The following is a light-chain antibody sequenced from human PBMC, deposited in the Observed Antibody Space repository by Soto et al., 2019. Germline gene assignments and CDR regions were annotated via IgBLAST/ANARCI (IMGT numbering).Light chain of an antibody. V-gene: IGLV2-14*01. CDR3: SSYTSSITVE. CDR1: TSDVGGYKY. J-gene: IGLJ2*01. Sequence: QSVLTQPASVSGSPGQSITISFTGTTSDVGGYKYVSWYQHHPGKAPKLMIYEISNRPSGVSDRFSGSKSGNTASLTISGLQAEDEADYYCSSYTSSITVEFGGGTQLTVL. CDR2: EIS.